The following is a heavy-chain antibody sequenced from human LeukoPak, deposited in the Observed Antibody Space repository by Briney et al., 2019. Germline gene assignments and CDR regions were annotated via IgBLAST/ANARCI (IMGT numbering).Heavy chain of an antibody. D-gene: IGHD3-10*01. V-gene: IGHV4-4*09. Sequence: PSETLSLTCTVSGTSISRHYWSCLRQSAGLGLEWLGYISTTGSTTYNPSVEGRVTMSEDTSQNQLSLTLSSVTAADTAVYFCARQDGLWVGDLGGWFDFWGQGIQVTVSS. CDR3: ARQDGLWVGDLGGWFDF. CDR1: GTSISRHY. CDR2: ISTTGST. J-gene: IGHJ5*01.